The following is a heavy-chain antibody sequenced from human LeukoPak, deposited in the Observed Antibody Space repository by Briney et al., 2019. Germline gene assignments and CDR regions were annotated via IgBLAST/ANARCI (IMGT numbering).Heavy chain of an antibody. CDR2: IIPIFGTA. J-gene: IGHJ4*02. V-gene: IGHV1-69*05. Sequence: GASVKVSCKASGGTFSSYAISWVRQAPGQGPEWMGGIIPIFGTANYAQKFQGRVTITTDESTSTAYMELSSLRSEDTAVYYCARALWSYDYGDYDFDYWGQGTLVTVSS. CDR3: ARALWSYDYGDYDFDY. D-gene: IGHD4-17*01. CDR1: GGTFSSYA.